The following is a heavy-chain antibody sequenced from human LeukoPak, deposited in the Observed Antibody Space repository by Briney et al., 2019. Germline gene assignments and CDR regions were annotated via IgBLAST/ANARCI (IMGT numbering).Heavy chain of an antibody. J-gene: IGHJ4*02. CDR2: IYYSGST. D-gene: IGHD3-22*01. CDR1: GGSISSYY. CDR3: ARHLSSGYYSSYYFDY. V-gene: IGHV4-59*01. Sequence: PSETLSLTCTVSGGSISSYYWSWIRQPPGKGLEWIGYIYYSGSTNYNPSLKSRVTISVDTSKNQFSLKLSSVTAADTAVYYCARHLSSGYYSSYYFDYWGQGTLVTVSS.